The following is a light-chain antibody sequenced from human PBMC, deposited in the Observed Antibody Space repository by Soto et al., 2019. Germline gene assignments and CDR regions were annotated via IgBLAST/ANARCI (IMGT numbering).Light chain of an antibody. Sequence: DIQMTQSPSTLSASVGDRVTITCRASQSISSWLAWYQQKPGKAPKLLIYKASTLESGVPSRFSGGASGTEFTLTISSLQPDDFATYYCQHYSNYSWTFGQGTKVEIK. CDR1: QSISSW. J-gene: IGKJ1*01. CDR3: QHYSNYSWT. V-gene: IGKV1-5*03. CDR2: KAS.